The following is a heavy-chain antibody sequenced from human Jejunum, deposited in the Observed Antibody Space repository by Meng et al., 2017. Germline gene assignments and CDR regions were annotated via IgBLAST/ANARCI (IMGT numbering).Heavy chain of an antibody. CDR1: GYTFTDYF. V-gene: IGHV1-2*02. Sequence: ASVKVSCKASGYTFTDYFMHWLRQAPGQRLEWMGWINPNGGVTNYVQNFQGRITMTRNTTNNTAYMELSRLRSDDTAVYSFARAANLGGGPIQFDYWGQGTLVTVSS. D-gene: IGHD2-21*01. J-gene: IGHJ4*02. CDR3: ARAANLGGGPIQFDY. CDR2: INPNGGVT.